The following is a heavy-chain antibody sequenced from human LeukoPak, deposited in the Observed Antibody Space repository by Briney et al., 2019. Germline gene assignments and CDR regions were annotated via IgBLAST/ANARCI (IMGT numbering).Heavy chain of an antibody. CDR1: GYXFTGYY. J-gene: IGHJ4*02. V-gene: IGHV1-2*02. Sequence: ASVKVSCKASGYXFTGYYIHWVRQAPGQGLEWMGWINPNSGGTNYAQKFQGRVTMTRDTSISTAYMELSRLRSDDTAVYYCAILEWELLQETGGDWGQGTLVTVSS. CDR2: INPNSGGT. D-gene: IGHD1-26*01. CDR3: AILEWELLQETGGD.